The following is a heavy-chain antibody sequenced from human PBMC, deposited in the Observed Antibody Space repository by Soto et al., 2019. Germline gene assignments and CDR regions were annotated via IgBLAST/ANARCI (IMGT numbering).Heavy chain of an antibody. J-gene: IGHJ6*02. Sequence: GWYLRLSCAASGFTFSSYWMTWFRQAPGKGLEWVADMNQDGGEKYYVDSVKGRFTISRDNARTSLYLQMYSLRVEDTDVYYCARVVVSPSTCSNLYYGRVVWGLGASVSASS. D-gene: IGHD2-2*01. CDR1: GFTFSSYW. CDR3: ARVVVSPSTCSNLYYGRVV. CDR2: MNQDGGEK. V-gene: IGHV3-7*04.